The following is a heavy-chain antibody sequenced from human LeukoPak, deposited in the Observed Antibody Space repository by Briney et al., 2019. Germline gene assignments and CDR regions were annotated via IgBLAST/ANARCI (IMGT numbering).Heavy chain of an antibody. CDR3: ARGARYYYANMDV. D-gene: IGHD3-10*01. V-gene: IGHV4-59*01. CDR2: IYYSGNT. J-gene: IGHJ6*03. Sequence: SETLSLTCAVSGGSINTYYWSWIRQPPGKGLEWIGYIYYSGNTNYNPSLKSRVTMSVDTSKNQFSLKLSSVTAADTAVYYCARGARYYYANMDVWGKGTTVTVSS. CDR1: GGSINTYY.